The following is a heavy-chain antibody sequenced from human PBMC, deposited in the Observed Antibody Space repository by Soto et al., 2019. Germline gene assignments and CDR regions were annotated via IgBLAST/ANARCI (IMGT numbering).Heavy chain of an antibody. CDR1: GFTVSSNY. J-gene: IGHJ4*02. D-gene: IGHD6-13*01. CDR2: IYSGGST. CDR3: ARMDGEGAAAFGY. V-gene: IGHV3-53*01. Sequence: EVQLVESGGGLIQPGGSLRLSCAASGFTVSSNYMSWVRQAPGKGLEWVSVIYSGGSTYYADSVKGRFTISRDNSKNTMYLQMNSLRAEDTAVYYWARMDGEGAAAFGYWGQGTLVTVSS.